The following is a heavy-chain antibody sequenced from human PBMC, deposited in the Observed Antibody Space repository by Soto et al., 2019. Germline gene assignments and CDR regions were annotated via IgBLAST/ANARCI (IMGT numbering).Heavy chain of an antibody. J-gene: IGHJ3*02. Sequence: PGGSLRLSCAASGFTFSSYAMHWVRQAPGKGLEWVAVISYDGGNKYYADSVKGRFTISRDNSKNTLYLQMNSLRAEDTAVYYCARRLLFEDDAFDIWGQGTMVTVSS. CDR2: ISYDGGNK. CDR3: ARRLLFEDDAFDI. CDR1: GFTFSSYA. D-gene: IGHD2-21*02. V-gene: IGHV3-30-3*01.